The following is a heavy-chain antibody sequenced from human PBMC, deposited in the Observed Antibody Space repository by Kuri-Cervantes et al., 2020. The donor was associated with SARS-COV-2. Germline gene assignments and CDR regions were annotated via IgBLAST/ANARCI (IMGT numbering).Heavy chain of an antibody. CDR3: ARMTTKQQLVPQGFDY. Sequence: GESLKISCAASGFTFSSYGMHWVRQAPGKGLEWVAFIRYDRSNKYYADSVKGRFTISRDNSKNTLYLQMNSLRAEDTAVYYCARMTTKQQLVPQGFDYWGQGTLVTVS. CDR2: IRYDRSNK. D-gene: IGHD6-13*01. J-gene: IGHJ4*02. CDR1: GFTFSSYG. V-gene: IGHV3-30*02.